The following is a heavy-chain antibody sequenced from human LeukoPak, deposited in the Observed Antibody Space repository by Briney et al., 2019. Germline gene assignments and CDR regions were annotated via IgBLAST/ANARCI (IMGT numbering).Heavy chain of an antibody. CDR2: IYPGDSDT. J-gene: IGHJ4*02. D-gene: IGHD6-25*01. V-gene: IGHV5-51*01. CDR1: GYSFTSYW. Sequence: GESLKISCKGSGYSFTSYWIGWVRQMPGKGLEWMGIIYPGDSDTRYSPSFQGQVTISADKSINTAYLQWSSLKASDTAWYFFARLWSSDRPGDFWGQGTLVTVSS. CDR3: ARLWSSDRPGDF.